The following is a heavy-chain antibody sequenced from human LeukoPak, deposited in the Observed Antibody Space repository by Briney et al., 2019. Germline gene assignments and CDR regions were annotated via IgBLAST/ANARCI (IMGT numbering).Heavy chain of an antibody. D-gene: IGHD6-13*01. CDR1: GYTFTGYY. Sequence: GASVKVSCKASGYTFTGYYMHWVRRAPGQGLEWMGWINPNSGGTNYAQKFQGRVTMTRDTSISTAYMELSRLRSDDTAVYYCARGREGASSTYFDYWGQGTLVTVSS. CDR2: INPNSGGT. CDR3: ARGREGASSTYFDY. J-gene: IGHJ4*02. V-gene: IGHV1-2*02.